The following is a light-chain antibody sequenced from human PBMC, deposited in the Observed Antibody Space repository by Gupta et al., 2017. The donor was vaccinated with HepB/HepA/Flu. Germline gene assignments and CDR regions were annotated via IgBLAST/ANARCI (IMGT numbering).Light chain of an antibody. V-gene: IGLV3-21*04. CDR2: SDK. CDR1: NIESKS. Sequence: SYVLTQPPPASVAPGKPPRLTCGGSNIESKSAHWYQQKPGQAPVLVIYSDKDRPSGIPERFSGSNSGNTATLTISRVEAGDEADFYCQVWDSISDHVVFGGGTKLTVL. CDR3: QVWDSISDHVV. J-gene: IGLJ2*01.